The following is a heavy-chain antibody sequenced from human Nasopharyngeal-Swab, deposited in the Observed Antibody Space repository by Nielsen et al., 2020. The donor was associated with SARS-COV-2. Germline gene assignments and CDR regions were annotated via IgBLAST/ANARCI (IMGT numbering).Heavy chain of an antibody. CDR3: ARGPVGYCSSTSCYEGRGYYGMDV. CDR2: INHGGST. V-gene: IGHV4-34*01. CDR1: GGSFSGYY. Sequence: SETLSLTCAVYGGSFSGYYWSWIRQPPGKGLEWIGEINHGGSTNYNPSLKSRVTISVDTSKNQFSLKLSSVTAADTAVYYCARGPVGYCSSTSCYEGRGYYGMDVWGQGTTVTVSS. D-gene: IGHD2-2*01. J-gene: IGHJ6*02.